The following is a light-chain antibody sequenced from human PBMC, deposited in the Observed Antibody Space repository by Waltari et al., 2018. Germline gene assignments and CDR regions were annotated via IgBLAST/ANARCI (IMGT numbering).Light chain of an antibody. J-gene: IGKJ4*01. CDR3: HQYNNWPLT. Sequence: EIVMTQSPATLSVSPGDRATLSCRASQSVRSCLAWYQQKPGQAPRLLFYVASTRAAGIPARFSGSGSGTEFTLTISSLQSEDFAVYYCHQYNNWPLTFGGGTKVEIK. CDR2: VAS. CDR1: QSVRSC. V-gene: IGKV3-15*01.